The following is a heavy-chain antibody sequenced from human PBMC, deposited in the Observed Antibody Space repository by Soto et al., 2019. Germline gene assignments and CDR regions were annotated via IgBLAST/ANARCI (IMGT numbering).Heavy chain of an antibody. CDR3: ATKGGTYYGFWSGYAFDY. Sequence: EVQLLESGGGLVQPGGSLRLSCAASGFTFSSYAMSWVRQAPGKGLEWVSAISGSGGSTYYADSVKGRFTISRDNSKNTLYLQMNSLRAEDTAVYYCATKGGTYYGFWSGYAFDYWGQGTLVTVSS. CDR2: ISGSGGST. D-gene: IGHD3-3*01. V-gene: IGHV3-23*01. CDR1: GFTFSSYA. J-gene: IGHJ4*02.